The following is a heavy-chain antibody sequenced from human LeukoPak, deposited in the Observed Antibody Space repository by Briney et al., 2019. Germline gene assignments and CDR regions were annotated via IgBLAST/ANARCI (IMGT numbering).Heavy chain of an antibody. CDR1: GGSISSYY. CDR2: IFHTGST. Sequence: SETLSLTCTVSGGSISSYYWSWIRQPPGKGLEWIGSIFHTGSTYYNLSLKSRVTISVDTSKNQFSLRLSSVTAADTAVYYCARGYPLDWNYFDYWGQGTLVTVSS. CDR3: ARGYPLDWNYFDY. V-gene: IGHV4-59*04. J-gene: IGHJ4*02. D-gene: IGHD3/OR15-3a*01.